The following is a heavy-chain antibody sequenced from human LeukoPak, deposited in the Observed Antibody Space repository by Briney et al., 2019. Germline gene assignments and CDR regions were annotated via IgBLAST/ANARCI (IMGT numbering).Heavy chain of an antibody. CDR3: ARAGFGELLVAAFDI. V-gene: IGHV3-21*01. J-gene: IGHJ3*02. D-gene: IGHD1-26*01. CDR1: GFIFSTYS. Sequence: GGSLRLSCAASGFIFSTYSMNWVRQAPGKGLEWVSSISSSTYIYYADSLKGRFTISRDNAKKSLYLQMNSLRVEDTAVYYCARAGFGELLVAAFDIWGQGTMVTVSS. CDR2: ISSSTYI.